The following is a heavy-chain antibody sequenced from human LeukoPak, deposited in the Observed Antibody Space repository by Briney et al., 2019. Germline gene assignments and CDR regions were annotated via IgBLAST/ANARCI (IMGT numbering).Heavy chain of an antibody. CDR2: ISSSSSYI. CDR3: ARDEDSSGYCDY. D-gene: IGHD3-22*01. Sequence: GGSLRLSCAASGFTFSSYSMNWVRQAPGKGLVWVSSISSSSSYIYYADSVKGRFTISRDNAKNSLYLQMNSLRAEDTAVYYCARDEDSSGYCDYWGQGTLVTVSS. J-gene: IGHJ4*02. CDR1: GFTFSSYS. V-gene: IGHV3-21*01.